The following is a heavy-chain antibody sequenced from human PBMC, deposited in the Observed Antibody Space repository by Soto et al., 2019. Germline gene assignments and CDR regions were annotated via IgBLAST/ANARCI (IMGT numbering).Heavy chain of an antibody. D-gene: IGHD3-3*01. J-gene: IGHJ4*02. Sequence: GGSLRLSCAASGFTFSSYAMSWVRQAPGKGLEWVSAISGSGGGTYYGDSVKGRFAISRDDSKNTLYLQMNGLRADDSAVYYCAREFESGYYFFDYWGQGALVTVSS. V-gene: IGHV3-23*01. CDR3: AREFESGYYFFDY. CDR1: GFTFSSYA. CDR2: ISGSGGGT.